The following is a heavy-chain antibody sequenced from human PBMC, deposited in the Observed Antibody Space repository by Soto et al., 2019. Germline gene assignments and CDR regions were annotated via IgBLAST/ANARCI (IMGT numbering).Heavy chain of an antibody. D-gene: IGHD1-26*01. V-gene: IGHV3-21*06. Sequence: VQVVESGGGLVKPGGSLRLSCTFTFSMYSMNWFRQAPGKGLEWVASISSGSAYIKYAESVKGRFTISRDNAKNSLHLQMNSLRAEDTAIYHCARDQGGSYDSWFDPWGQGTLVTVSS. CDR2: ISSGSAYI. CDR3: ARDQGGSYDSWFDP. J-gene: IGHJ5*02. CDR1: FTFSMYS.